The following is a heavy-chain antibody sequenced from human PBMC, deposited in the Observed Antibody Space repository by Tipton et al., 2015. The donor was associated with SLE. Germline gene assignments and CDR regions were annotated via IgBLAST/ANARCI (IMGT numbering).Heavy chain of an antibody. CDR3: ARGPALDSTGYYMDV. J-gene: IGHJ6*03. CDR1: GFTFSLYE. CDR2: ISSTGSAI. D-gene: IGHD1-1*01. Sequence: SLRLSCAASGFTFSLYEMNWVRQSPGKGLEWISYISSTGSAIYYADSVKGRFTISRDNAKNSVFLQMSSLRGEDAALHYCARGPALDSTGYYMDVWGRGTTVIVSS. V-gene: IGHV3-48*03.